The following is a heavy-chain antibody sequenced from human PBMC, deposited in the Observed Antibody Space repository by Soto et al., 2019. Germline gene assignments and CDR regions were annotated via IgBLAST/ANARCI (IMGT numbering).Heavy chain of an antibody. CDR1: GEYITTNGYY. D-gene: IGHD2-8*01. Sequence: SEPLSLTYSVSGEYITTNGYYWGWIRQPPGKGLQWIGNVYWTGSTVSHPSLTSRVFISVDTSKNEFSLRLTSVTAAETAVYYCARSHYTYGLLIDYWGPGTLVTVSS. CDR3: ARSHYTYGLLIDY. J-gene: IGHJ4*02. CDR2: VYWTGST. V-gene: IGHV4-39*01.